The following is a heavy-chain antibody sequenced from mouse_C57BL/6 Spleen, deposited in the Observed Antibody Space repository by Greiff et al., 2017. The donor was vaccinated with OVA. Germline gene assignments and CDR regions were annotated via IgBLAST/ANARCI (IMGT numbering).Heavy chain of an antibody. J-gene: IGHJ2*01. Sequence: VQLQQSGAELAKPGASVKLSCKASGYTFTGYWMHWVKQRPGQGLEWIGYINPRSGYTKYTQKFKDKATLTADKSSSTAYMQLSSLTYEDSAVYYCAGYGNYAALDYWGQGTTLTVSS. CDR1: GYTFTGYW. D-gene: IGHD2-1*01. CDR3: AGYGNYAALDY. CDR2: INPRSGYT. V-gene: IGHV1-7*01.